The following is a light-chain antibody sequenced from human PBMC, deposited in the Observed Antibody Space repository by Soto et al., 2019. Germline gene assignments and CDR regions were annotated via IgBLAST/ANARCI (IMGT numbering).Light chain of an antibody. J-gene: IGKJ1*01. CDR3: QQYGSSPNT. CDR1: QSVSSN. CDR2: GAS. Sequence: EIVMTQSPATLSVSPGERANLSCRASQSVSSNLAWYQQKPGQAPRLLIYGASTRATGIPARFSGSGSGTEFTLTISRLEPEDFAVYYCQQYGSSPNTFGQGTKVEIK. V-gene: IGKV3-15*01.